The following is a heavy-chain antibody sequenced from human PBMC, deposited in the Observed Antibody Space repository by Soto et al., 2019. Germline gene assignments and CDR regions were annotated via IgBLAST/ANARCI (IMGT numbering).Heavy chain of an antibody. V-gene: IGHV3-23*01. Sequence: PGGSLRLSCAASGFSFRCYGMTWVRQAPGKGLEWVSAISSSAGSTFYADSVKGRFIISRDNSNSTLYLQMNSLRVEDTAVYYCTKPPSIKYGFDYWGRGTLVTVSS. CDR3: TKPPSIKYGFDY. CDR1: GFSFRCYG. J-gene: IGHJ4*02. D-gene: IGHD1-20*01. CDR2: ISSSAGST.